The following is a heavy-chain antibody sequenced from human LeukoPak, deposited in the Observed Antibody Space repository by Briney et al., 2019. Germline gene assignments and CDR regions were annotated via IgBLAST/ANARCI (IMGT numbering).Heavy chain of an antibody. CDR3: ARTAPRRRITMIVVVINAFDI. Sequence: PSETLSLTCTVSGDSISSDYWSWIRQPPGKGLEWIGEINHSGSTNYNPSLKSRVTISVDTSKNQFSLKLSSVTAADTAVYYCARTAPRRRITMIVVVINAFDIWGQGTMVTVSS. CDR2: INHSGST. D-gene: IGHD3-22*01. V-gene: IGHV4-34*01. CDR1: GDSISSDY. J-gene: IGHJ3*02.